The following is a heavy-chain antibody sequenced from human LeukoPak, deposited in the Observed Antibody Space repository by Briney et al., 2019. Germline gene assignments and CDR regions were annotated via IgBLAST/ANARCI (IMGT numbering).Heavy chain of an antibody. Sequence: GGSLRLSRAASGFTFSDYYMSWIRQAPGKGLEWVSYISSSGSTIYYADSVKGRFTISRDNAKNSLYLQMNSLRAEDTAVYYCARDQEGSSVNYYGMDVWGQGTTVTVSS. V-gene: IGHV3-11*01. D-gene: IGHD2-2*01. CDR1: GFTFSDYY. J-gene: IGHJ6*02. CDR3: ARDQEGSSVNYYGMDV. CDR2: ISSSGSTI.